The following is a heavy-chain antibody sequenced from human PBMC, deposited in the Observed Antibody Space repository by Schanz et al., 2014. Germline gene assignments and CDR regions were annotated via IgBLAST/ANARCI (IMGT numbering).Heavy chain of an antibody. J-gene: IGHJ4*02. CDR1: GGTFSSYS. D-gene: IGHD2-21*01. CDR3: ARDRLECGAECYSVEVFEI. Sequence: QVQLVQSGAEVKKPGSSVKVSCKASGGTFSSYSISWVRQAPGQGLEWMGRIIPILGIANYAQKFQGRVTNTADKSASTAYMDLSSLRPEDTAVYYCARDRLECGAECYSVEVFEIWGQGTLVIVSS. CDR2: IIPILGIA. V-gene: IGHV1-69*04.